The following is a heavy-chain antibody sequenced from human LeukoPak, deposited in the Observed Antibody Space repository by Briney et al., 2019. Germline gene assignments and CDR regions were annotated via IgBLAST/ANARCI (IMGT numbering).Heavy chain of an antibody. V-gene: IGHV3-23*01. CDR3: AKDCASGSYYD. Sequence: GGSLRLSCAASGFTFSSYAMSWVRQAPGKGLEWVSAISGSGGSTYCADSVKGRFTISRDNSKNTLYLQMNSLRAEDTAVYYCAKDCASGSYYDWGQGTLVTVSS. D-gene: IGHD1-26*01. CDR1: GFTFSSYA. CDR2: ISGSGGST. J-gene: IGHJ4*02.